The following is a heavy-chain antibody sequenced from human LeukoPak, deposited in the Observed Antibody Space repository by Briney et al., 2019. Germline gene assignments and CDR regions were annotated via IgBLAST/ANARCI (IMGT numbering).Heavy chain of an antibody. J-gene: IGHJ1*01. CDR3: ARTASRGPQSAESFHH. CDR2: IWYDGTNK. Sequence: PGRSLRLSCAASGFTFSSYGMHWVRQAPGKGLEWVAVIWYDGTNKYYADSVRGRFTISRDNSKNTLYLQMNSLRAEDTAVYYCARTASRGPQSAESFHHWGQGTLVTVSS. CDR1: GFTFSSYG. V-gene: IGHV3-33*01.